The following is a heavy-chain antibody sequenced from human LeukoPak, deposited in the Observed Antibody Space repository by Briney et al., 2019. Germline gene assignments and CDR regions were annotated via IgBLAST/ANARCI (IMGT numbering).Heavy chain of an antibody. Sequence: GASVKVSCKASGYTFTGYYMHWVRQAPGQGLEWMGWINPNSGGTNYAQKFQGRVTMTRDTSISTAYMELGRLRSDDTAVYYCARDPDLAAAGQNNWFDPWGQGTLVTVSS. V-gene: IGHV1-2*02. CDR1: GYTFTGYY. CDR3: ARDPDLAAAGQNNWFDP. D-gene: IGHD6-13*01. CDR2: INPNSGGT. J-gene: IGHJ5*02.